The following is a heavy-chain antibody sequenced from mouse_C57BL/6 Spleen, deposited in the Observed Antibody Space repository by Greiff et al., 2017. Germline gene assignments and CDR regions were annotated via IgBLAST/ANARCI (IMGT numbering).Heavy chain of an antibody. CDR2: IDPSDSYT. V-gene: IGHV1-69*01. Sequence: QVQLQQPGAELVMPGASVKLSCKASGYTFTSYWMHWVKQGPGQGLEWIGEIDPSDSYTNYNQKFKGKSTLTVDKSSSTAYMQLSSLTSEDSAVYYCARRDDGYYDYWGQGTLVTVSA. D-gene: IGHD2-3*01. CDR1: GYTFTSYW. J-gene: IGHJ3*01. CDR3: ARRDDGYYDY.